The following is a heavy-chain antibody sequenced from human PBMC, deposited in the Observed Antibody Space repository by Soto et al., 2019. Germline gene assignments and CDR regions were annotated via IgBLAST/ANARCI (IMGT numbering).Heavy chain of an antibody. CDR3: AKTITLSPSDDSRGRGALIDH. D-gene: IGHD6-19*01. V-gene: IGHV3-30*18. J-gene: IGHJ4*02. CDR2: ISHEGNSK. CDR1: GFTFSVFG. Sequence: QVHLVESGGGVVQPGGSLRLSRAASGFTFSVFGMHWVRQAPGKGPEWVAVISHEGNSKHYADSVKGRFTISRDNAKNTLSLLMDSLRPEDTALYYCAKTITLSPSDDSRGRGALIDHWGQGTLVTVSS.